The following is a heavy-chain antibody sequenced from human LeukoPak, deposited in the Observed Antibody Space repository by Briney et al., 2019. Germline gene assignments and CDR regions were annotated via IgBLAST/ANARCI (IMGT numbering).Heavy chain of an antibody. J-gene: IGHJ3*02. CDR3: ARVSGEEGSYWAFDI. V-gene: IGHV1-2*02. Sequence: ASVKVSCKASGYTFTGYYMHWVRQAPGQGLEWMGWINPNSGGTNYAQKFQGRVTMTRDTSISTAYMELSRLRSDDTAVYYCARVSGEEGSYWAFDIWGQGTMVTVSS. CDR2: INPNSGGT. D-gene: IGHD1-26*01. CDR1: GYTFTGYY.